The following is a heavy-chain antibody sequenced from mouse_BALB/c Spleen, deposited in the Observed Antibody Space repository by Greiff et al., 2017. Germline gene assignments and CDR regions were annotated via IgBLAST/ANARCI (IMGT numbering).Heavy chain of an antibody. CDR2: INPTTGYT. CDR3: AGDAHDAVDY. CDR1: GYTFNSYW. J-gene: IGHJ4*01. V-gene: IGHV1-7*01. Sequence: QVQLQQSGAELAKPGASVKMSCKASGYTFNSYWMHWVKQRPGQGLEWIGYINPTTGYTEYNQKFKDKATLTADKSSSTAYLQLSSLTSEDSAVYYGAGDAHDAVDYWGQGTSVTVSA.